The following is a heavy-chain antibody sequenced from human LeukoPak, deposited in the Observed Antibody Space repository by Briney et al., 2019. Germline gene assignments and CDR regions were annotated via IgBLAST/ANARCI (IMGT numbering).Heavy chain of an antibody. J-gene: IGHJ4*02. CDR2: TGMSSVNT. CDR3: TTGDGIGKHPRGYYFDN. V-gene: IGHV3-23*01. CDR1: GFIFTRHA. D-gene: IGHD5-24*01. Sequence: GGSLRLSCAASGFIFTRHAMTWVRQAPGEGRGWVCTTGMSSVNTLCAGAVNGRFTISRDNSRNILDLQMNNLRVHNTAVYYCTTGDGIGKHPRGYYFDNWGQGTLVTVSS.